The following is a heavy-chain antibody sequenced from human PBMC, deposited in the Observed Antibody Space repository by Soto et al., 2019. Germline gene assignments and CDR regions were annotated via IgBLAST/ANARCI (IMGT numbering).Heavy chain of an antibody. V-gene: IGHV3-33*05. CDR1: GFTFSNYG. CDR3: ARDVGYSSSWYKGANWFDP. D-gene: IGHD6-13*01. J-gene: IGHJ5*02. CDR2: ISFDGSNI. Sequence: GWSLRLSCVTSGFTFSNYGFHWVRQAPGKGLEWVAMISFDGSNIQYADSVKGRFTISRDPSKNTLYLQMTSLRVEDAAVYYCARDVGYSSSWYKGANWFDPWGQGTLVTVSS.